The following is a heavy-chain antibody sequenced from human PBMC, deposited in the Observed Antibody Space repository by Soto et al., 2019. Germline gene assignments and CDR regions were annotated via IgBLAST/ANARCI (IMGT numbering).Heavy chain of an antibody. CDR2: ISYDGSNK. V-gene: IGHV3-30-3*01. CDR3: ARSGRPVYSSSWYSGP. D-gene: IGHD6-13*01. CDR1: GFTFSNAW. Sequence: PGGSLRLSFAASGFTFSNAWMNWVRQAPGKGLEWVAVISYDGSNKYYADSVKGRFTISRDNSKNTLYLQMNSRRAEDTAVYYCARSGRPVYSSSWYSGPWGQGTLVTVSS. J-gene: IGHJ5*02.